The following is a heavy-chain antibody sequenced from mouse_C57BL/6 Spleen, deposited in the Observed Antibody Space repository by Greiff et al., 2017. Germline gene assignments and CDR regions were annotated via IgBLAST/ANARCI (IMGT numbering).Heavy chain of an antibody. V-gene: IGHV5-17*01. J-gene: IGHJ2*01. Sequence: EVKLVESGGGLVKPGGSLKLSCAASGFTFSDYGMHWVRQAPEKGLEWVAYISSGSSTIYYADTVKGRFTISRDNAKNTLFLQMTSLRSEDTAMYYCARGYCSSYGYWGQGTTLTVSS. CDR1: GFTFSDYG. D-gene: IGHD1-1*01. CDR2: ISSGSSTI. CDR3: ARGYCSSYGY.